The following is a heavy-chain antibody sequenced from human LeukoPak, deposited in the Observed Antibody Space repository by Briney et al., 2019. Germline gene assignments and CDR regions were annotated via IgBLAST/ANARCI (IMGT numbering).Heavy chain of an antibody. D-gene: IGHD3-10*01. Sequence: GGSLRLSCAASGFSFSDYNMNWVRQAPGKGLEWVSSISSSSSYIYYADSVKGRFTISRDNAKNSLYLQMNSLRAEDTAVYYCARGGVTAYYMDVWGKGTTVTVSS. V-gene: IGHV3-21*01. CDR2: ISSSSSYI. CDR1: GFSFSDYN. CDR3: ARGGVTAYYMDV. J-gene: IGHJ6*03.